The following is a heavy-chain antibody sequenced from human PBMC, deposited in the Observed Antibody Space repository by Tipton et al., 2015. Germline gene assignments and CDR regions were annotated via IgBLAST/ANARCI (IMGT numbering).Heavy chain of an antibody. V-gene: IGHV4-39*01. CDR1: GGSIRSSSYY. CDR3: ASLLLYGDYVHGLGY. D-gene: IGHD4-17*01. J-gene: IGHJ4*02. CDR2: IYFSGST. Sequence: TLSLTCTVSGGSIRSSSYYWGWIRQPPGKGLEWIGSIYFSGSTYYSPSLTSRVTISMDASKNQLSLKLSSVIATDTAVYYCASLLLYGDYVHGLGYWGRGTLVTVSS.